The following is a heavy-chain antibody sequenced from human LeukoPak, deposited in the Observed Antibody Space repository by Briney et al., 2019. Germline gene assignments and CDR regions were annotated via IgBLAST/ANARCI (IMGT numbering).Heavy chain of an antibody. J-gene: IGHJ4*02. V-gene: IGHV3-30*02. CDR3: AKVRLERGKTLFDY. CDR2: IRYDGSNK. D-gene: IGHD1-1*01. Sequence: PGGSLRLSCAASGFTFSSYGMHWVRQAPGKGLEWVAFIRYDGSNKYYADSVKGRFTISRDNSKNTLYLQMNSLRAEDTAVYYCAKVRLERGKTLFDYWGQGTLVTVSP. CDR1: GFTFSSYG.